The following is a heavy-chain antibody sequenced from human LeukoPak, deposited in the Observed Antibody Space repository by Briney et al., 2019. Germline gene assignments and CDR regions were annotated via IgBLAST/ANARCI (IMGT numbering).Heavy chain of an antibody. CDR3: ARIMSRTMTYWYGMDV. Sequence: ASVKVSCKASGYTFIRYGISWVRQAPGQGLEWMGWISAYNGNTNYAQKFQGRVAMTTDTSTSTAYMELRSLRSDDTAVYYCARIMSRTMTYWYGMDVWGQGTTVTVYS. V-gene: IGHV1-18*01. CDR1: GYTFIRYG. CDR2: ISAYNGNT. D-gene: IGHD3-22*01. J-gene: IGHJ6*02.